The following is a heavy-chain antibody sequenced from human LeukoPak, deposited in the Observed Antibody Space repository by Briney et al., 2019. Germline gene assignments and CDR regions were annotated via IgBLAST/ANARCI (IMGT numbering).Heavy chain of an antibody. Sequence: PGGSLRLSCAASGFIFTDYWMHWVRQAPGKELVWVARIRGDGRATTYADSVKGRFTISRDNSKNTLYLQMNSLRAEDTAVYYCARERGSSGWYGEDWYFDLWGRGTLVTVSS. CDR1: GFIFTDYW. CDR2: IRGDGRAT. J-gene: IGHJ2*01. D-gene: IGHD6-19*01. V-gene: IGHV3-74*03. CDR3: ARERGSSGWYGEDWYFDL.